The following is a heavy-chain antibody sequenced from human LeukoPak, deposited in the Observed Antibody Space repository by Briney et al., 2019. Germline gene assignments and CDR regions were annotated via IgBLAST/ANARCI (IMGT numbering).Heavy chain of an antibody. J-gene: IGHJ4*02. CDR3: AREASRAGTYYFDY. Sequence: SETLSLTCTVSGGSISSYYWSWIRQPPGKGLEWIGYIYYSGSTNYNPSLKSRVTISVDTSKNQFSLKLRSVTAADTAVYFCAREASRAGTYYFDYWGQGTLLTVSS. CDR2: IYYSGST. D-gene: IGHD3-10*01. CDR1: GGSISSYY. V-gene: IGHV4-59*01.